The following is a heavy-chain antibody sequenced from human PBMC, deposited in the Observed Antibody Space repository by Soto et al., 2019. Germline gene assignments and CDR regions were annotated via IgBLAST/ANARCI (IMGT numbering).Heavy chain of an antibody. J-gene: IGHJ6*02. CDR2: IDPSDSYT. Sequence: GESLKISCKGSGYSFTSYWISWVRQMPGKGLEWMGRIDPSDSYTNYSPSFQGHVTISADKSISTAYLQWSSLKASDTAMYYCARTSSGGKYYYGMDVWGQGTTVTVSS. D-gene: IGHD2-15*01. CDR1: GYSFTSYW. V-gene: IGHV5-10-1*01. CDR3: ARTSSGGKYYYGMDV.